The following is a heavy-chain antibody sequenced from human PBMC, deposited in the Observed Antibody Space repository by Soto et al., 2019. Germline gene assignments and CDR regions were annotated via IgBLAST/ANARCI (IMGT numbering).Heavy chain of an antibody. V-gene: IGHV3-21*01. CDR1: GFTFSSYS. Sequence: GGSLRLSCAASGFTFSSYSMNWVRQAPGKGLEWVSSISSSSSYIYYADSVKGRFTISRDNAKNSLYLQMNSLRAEDTAVYYCARHGIAVAGTGPVEYWGQGTLVTVSS. D-gene: IGHD6-19*01. CDR2: ISSSSSYI. CDR3: ARHGIAVAGTGPVEY. J-gene: IGHJ4*02.